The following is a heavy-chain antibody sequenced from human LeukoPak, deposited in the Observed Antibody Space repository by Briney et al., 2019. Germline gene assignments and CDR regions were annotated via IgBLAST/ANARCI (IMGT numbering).Heavy chain of an antibody. Sequence: PSETLSLTCTVSGGSISSSSYYWGWIRQPPGKGLEWIGSIYYSGSTYYNPSLKSRVTISVDTSKNQFSLKLSSVTAADTAVYYCARDRGRYFDNYMDVWGKGTTVTISS. D-gene: IGHD3-9*01. CDR3: ARDRGRYFDNYMDV. CDR2: IYYSGST. J-gene: IGHJ6*03. CDR1: GGSISSSSYY. V-gene: IGHV4-39*07.